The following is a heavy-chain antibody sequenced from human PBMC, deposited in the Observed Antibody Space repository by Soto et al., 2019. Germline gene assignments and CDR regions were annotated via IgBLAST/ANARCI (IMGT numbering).Heavy chain of an antibody. CDR3: ARDRGVAGTTASVYYMDV. CDR2: IYSGGST. J-gene: IGHJ6*03. D-gene: IGHD6-19*01. Sequence: GGSLRLSCAASGFTVSSNYMSWVRQAPGKGLEWVSVIYSGGSTYYADSVKGRFTISRDNSKNTLYLQMNSLRAEDTAVYYCARDRGVAGTTASVYYMDVWGKGTTVTVSS. CDR1: GFTVSSNY. V-gene: IGHV3-66*01.